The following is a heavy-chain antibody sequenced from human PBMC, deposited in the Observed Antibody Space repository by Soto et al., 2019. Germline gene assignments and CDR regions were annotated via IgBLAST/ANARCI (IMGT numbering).Heavy chain of an antibody. CDR2: ISSSSSTI. V-gene: IGHV3-48*02. CDR1: GFTFSSYS. CDR3: ARDLLYPRSYSSGWYPIDY. D-gene: IGHD6-19*01. J-gene: IGHJ4*02. Sequence: GGSLRLSCAASGFTFSSYSMNWVRQAPGKGLEWVSYISSSSSTIYYADSVKGRFTISRDNAKNSLYLQMNSLRDEDTAVYYCARDLLYPRSYSSGWYPIDYWGQGTLVTVSS.